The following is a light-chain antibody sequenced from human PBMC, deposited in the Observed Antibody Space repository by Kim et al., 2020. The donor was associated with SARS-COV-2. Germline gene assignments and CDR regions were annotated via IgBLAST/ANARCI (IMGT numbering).Light chain of an antibody. V-gene: IGLV1-44*01. CDR2: RNN. CDR3: AAWDDSLNGPV. J-gene: IGLJ3*02. Sequence: GQRVTISCSGSSSNIGSNTVNGYQQLPGTAPKLHIYRNNQRPSGVPDRFSGSKSGTSASLAISGLQSEDEADYYCAAWDDSLNGPVFGGGTQLTVL. CDR1: SSNIGSNT.